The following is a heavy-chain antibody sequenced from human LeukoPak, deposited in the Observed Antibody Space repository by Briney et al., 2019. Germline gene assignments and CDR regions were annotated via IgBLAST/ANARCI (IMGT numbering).Heavy chain of an antibody. J-gene: IGHJ4*02. V-gene: IGHV4-59*12. CDR1: GGSISSYY. Sequence: SETLSLTCTVSGGSISSYYWSWIRQPPGKGLEWIGEIYHSGSTNYNPSLKSRVTISVDKSKNQFSLKLSSVTAADTAVYYCARDHSYYYDSRAMDYWGQGTLVTVSS. CDR3: ARDHSYYYDSRAMDY. CDR2: IYHSGST. D-gene: IGHD3-22*01.